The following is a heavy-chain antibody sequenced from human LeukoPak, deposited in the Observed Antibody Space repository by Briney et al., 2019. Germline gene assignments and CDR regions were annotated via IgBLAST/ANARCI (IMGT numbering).Heavy chain of an antibody. Sequence: GGSLRLSCAASGFTFSSYAMSWVRQAPGKGLEWVSVISGSGGSTYYADSVKGRFTISRDNSKNTLYLQMNSLRAEDTAVYYCAKAHYFWSGYPNWFDPWGQGTLVTVSS. V-gene: IGHV3-23*01. CDR1: GFTFSSYA. J-gene: IGHJ5*02. CDR2: ISGSGGST. D-gene: IGHD3-3*01. CDR3: AKAHYFWSGYPNWFDP.